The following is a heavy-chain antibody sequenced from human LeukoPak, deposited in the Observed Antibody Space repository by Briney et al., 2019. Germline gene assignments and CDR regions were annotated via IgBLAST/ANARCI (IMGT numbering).Heavy chain of an antibody. J-gene: IGHJ5*02. CDR1: GFTFSSYA. CDR3: AKDLYSSPYNWFDP. D-gene: IGHD1-26*01. V-gene: IGHV3-23*01. Sequence: PGGSLRLSCAASGFTFSSYAMSWVRQAPGKGLEWVSAISGSGGSTYYADSVKGRITISRDNSKNTLYLQMNSLRAEDTAVYYCAKDLYSSPYNWFDPWGQGTLVTVSS. CDR2: ISGSGGST.